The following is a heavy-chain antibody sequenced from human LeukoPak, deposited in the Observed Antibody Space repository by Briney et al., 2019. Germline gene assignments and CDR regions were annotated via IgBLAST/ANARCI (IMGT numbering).Heavy chain of an antibody. CDR1: GFTFSSYW. J-gene: IGHJ4*02. D-gene: IGHD6-19*01. CDR2: IKENGRDN. CDR3: ARDSGGGWDY. Sequence: GGSLRLSCAASGFTFSSYWMTWVRQAPGKGLEWVANIKENGRDNYYVDSLKGRFTISKDNAKNSVYLQMNSLRAEDTAVYYCARDSGGGWDYWGQGTLVTVSS. V-gene: IGHV3-7*01.